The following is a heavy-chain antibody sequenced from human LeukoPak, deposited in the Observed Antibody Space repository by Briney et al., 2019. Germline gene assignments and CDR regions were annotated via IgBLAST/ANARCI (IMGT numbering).Heavy chain of an antibody. CDR3: AKDRRYGEGGAFDY. Sequence: GGSLRLSCAASGFTFSNYGMHWVRQAPDKGLEWVAFLQNHGGDIHYADSVEGRFTISRDNSKNTLYLHMNSLRVEDTALYYCAKDRRYGEGGAFDYWGQGTLVTVSS. CDR1: GFTFSNYG. D-gene: IGHD4-17*01. V-gene: IGHV3-30*02. J-gene: IGHJ4*02. CDR2: LQNHGGDI.